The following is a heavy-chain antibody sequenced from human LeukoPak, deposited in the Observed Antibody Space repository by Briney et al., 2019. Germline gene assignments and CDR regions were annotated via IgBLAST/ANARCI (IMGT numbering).Heavy chain of an antibody. J-gene: IGHJ4*02. V-gene: IGHV1-8*01. CDR2: MNPNSGNT. CDR3: ARGRLVVPAAGFPFDY. Sequence: ASVKVSCKASGYTFTSYDINWVRQATGQGLEWMGWMNPNSGNTGYAQKFQGRVTMTRNTSISTAYMELSSLRSEDTAVYYCARGRLVVPAAGFPFDYWGQGTLVTVSS. D-gene: IGHD2-2*01. CDR1: GYTFTSYD.